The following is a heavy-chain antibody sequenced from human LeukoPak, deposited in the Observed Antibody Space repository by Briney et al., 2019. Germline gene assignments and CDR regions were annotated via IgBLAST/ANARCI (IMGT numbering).Heavy chain of an antibody. CDR1: GYTFTSYG. Sequence: ASVKVSCKASGYTFTSYGISWVRQAPGQGLEWMGWISAYNGNTNYAQKLQGRVTMTTDTSTSTAYMELRSLRSDDTAVYYCARDIPGDGSGSSPFGYWGQGTLVTVSS. CDR2: ISAYNGNT. D-gene: IGHD3-10*01. V-gene: IGHV1-18*01. J-gene: IGHJ4*02. CDR3: ARDIPGDGSGSSPFGY.